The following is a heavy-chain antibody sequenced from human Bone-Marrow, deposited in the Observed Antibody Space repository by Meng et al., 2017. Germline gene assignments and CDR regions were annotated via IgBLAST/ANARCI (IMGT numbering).Heavy chain of an antibody. V-gene: IGHV1-69*13. CDR2: LIAVFDKT. D-gene: IGHD1-14*01. Sequence: QVQLVQSGAEVKKPGSSVKVACKTSGGSFSTHTFSWVRQAPGQGLEWMGGLIAVFDKTKAAPRIQDRVTFTADESTSTAYMELSSLTFDDTAVYFCARGRRNEPLFDYWGQGTLVTVSS. CDR1: GGSFSTHT. CDR3: ARGRRNEPLFDY. J-gene: IGHJ4*02.